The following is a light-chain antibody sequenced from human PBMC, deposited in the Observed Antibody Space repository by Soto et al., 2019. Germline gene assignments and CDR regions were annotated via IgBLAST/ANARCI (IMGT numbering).Light chain of an antibody. CDR3: QQYNNWPRT. J-gene: IGKJ1*01. V-gene: IGKV3-15*01. CDR1: QFVITN. CDR2: GAS. Sequence: ERVMTQSPATLSVSPGERATLSCRASQFVITNVAWYQQKPGQAPRLLIYGASTRATGIPARFSGSGSGTEFTLTISSLQSEDTAVYYCQQYNNWPRTFGQGTKVEIK.